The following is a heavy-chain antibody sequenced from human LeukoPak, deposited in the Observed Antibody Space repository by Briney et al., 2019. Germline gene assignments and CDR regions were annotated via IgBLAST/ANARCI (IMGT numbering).Heavy chain of an antibody. V-gene: IGHV3-23*01. CDR2: ISGSGGST. CDR3: AKSVYSSGWYHYYYGMDV. CDR1: GFTFSSYA. Sequence: GGSLRLSCAASGFTFSSYAMSWVRQAPGKGREWVSAISGSGGSTYYADSVKGRFTISRDNSKNTLYLQMNSLRAEDTAVYYCAKSVYSSGWYHYYYGMDVWGQGTTVTVSS. J-gene: IGHJ6*02. D-gene: IGHD6-19*01.